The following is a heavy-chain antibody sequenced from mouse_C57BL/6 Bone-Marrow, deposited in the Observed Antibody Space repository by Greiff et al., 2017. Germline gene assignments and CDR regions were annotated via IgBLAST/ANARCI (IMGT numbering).Heavy chain of an antibody. D-gene: IGHD3-3*01. CDR2: IYPRDGST. V-gene: IGHV1-78*01. CDR1: GYTFTDHT. Sequence: VKLQESDAELVKPGASVKISCKVSGYTFTDHTIHWMKQRPEQGLEWIGYIYPRDGSTKYNEKFKGKATLTADKSSSTAYMQLNSLTSEDSAVYFCARQGLPGYYAMDYWGQGTSVTVSS. CDR3: ARQGLPGYYAMDY. J-gene: IGHJ4*01.